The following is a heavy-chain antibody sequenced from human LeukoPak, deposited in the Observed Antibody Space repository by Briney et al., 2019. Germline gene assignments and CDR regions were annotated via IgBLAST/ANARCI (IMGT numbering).Heavy chain of an antibody. Sequence: PSETLSLTCAVYGGSFSGYYRSWIRQPPGKGLEWIGEINHSGSTNYNPSLKSRVTISVDTSKNQFSLKLSSVTAADTAVYYCARAHRDILTGAIDYWGQGTLVTVSS. CDR2: INHSGST. CDR1: GGSFSGYY. V-gene: IGHV4-34*01. CDR3: ARAHRDILTGAIDY. D-gene: IGHD3-9*01. J-gene: IGHJ4*02.